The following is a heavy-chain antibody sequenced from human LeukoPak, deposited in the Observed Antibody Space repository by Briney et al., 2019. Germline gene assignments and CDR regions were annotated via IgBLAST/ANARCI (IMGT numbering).Heavy chain of an antibody. V-gene: IGHV4-34*01. CDR3: ARGLWFGELSNP. CDR1: GGSFSGYY. J-gene: IGHJ5*02. CDR2: INHSGST. D-gene: IGHD3-10*01. Sequence: SETLSLTCAVYGGSFSGYYWSWIRQPPGKGLEWIGEINHSGSTNYNPSLKSRVTISVDTSKNQFSLKLSSVTAVDTAVYYCARGLWFGELSNPWGQGTLVTVSS.